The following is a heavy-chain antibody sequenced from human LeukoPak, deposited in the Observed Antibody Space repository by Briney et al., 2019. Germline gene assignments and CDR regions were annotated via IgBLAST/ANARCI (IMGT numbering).Heavy chain of an antibody. CDR1: GFTFSNYA. D-gene: IGHD2-2*02. CDR2: ISSVGSNK. V-gene: IGHV3-30-3*01. Sequence: GGSLRLSCAASGFTFSNYAMHWVRLAPGKGLEWVAVISSVGSNKYYADSVKGRFTISRDNSKNTLFLQMNGLRAEDTAVYYCVRDREASYCSSATCYNVVDYWGQGTLVPVSS. J-gene: IGHJ4*02. CDR3: VRDREASYCSSATCYNVVDY.